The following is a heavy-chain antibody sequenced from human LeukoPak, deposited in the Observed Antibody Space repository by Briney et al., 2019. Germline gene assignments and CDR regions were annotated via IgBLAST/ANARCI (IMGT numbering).Heavy chain of an antibody. J-gene: IGHJ4*02. D-gene: IGHD1-26*01. CDR1: GFTFSSYS. CDR2: ISSSSSYI. V-gene: IGHV3-21*01. Sequence: GGSLRLSCAASGFTFSSYSMNWVRQAPGKGLEWVSSISSSSSYIYYADSVKGRFTISRDNAKNSLYLQMNSLRAEDTAVYYCARVGAAITPFDYWGQGTLVPVSS. CDR3: ARVGAAITPFDY.